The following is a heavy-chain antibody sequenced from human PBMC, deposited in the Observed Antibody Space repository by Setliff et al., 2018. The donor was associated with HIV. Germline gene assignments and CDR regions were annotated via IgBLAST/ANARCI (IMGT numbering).Heavy chain of an antibody. J-gene: IGHJ5*02. CDR1: GFSFGDYP. D-gene: IGHD2-15*01. CDR2: IRTKAYRGTT. Sequence: GGSLRLSCATSGFSFGDYPMGWFRQAPGKGLEWVSFIRTKAYRGTTEYAASVEGRFTMSRDDSKSIAYLHMNILKIEDTAVYYCSRSGRPSDEYVWFDPWGQGTLVTVSS. CDR3: SRSGRPSDEYVWFDP. V-gene: IGHV3-49*03.